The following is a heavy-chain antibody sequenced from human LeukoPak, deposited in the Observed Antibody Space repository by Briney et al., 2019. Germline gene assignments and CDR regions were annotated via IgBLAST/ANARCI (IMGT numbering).Heavy chain of an antibody. CDR1: GFTFSSYW. D-gene: IGHD3-9*01. Sequence: GGSLRLSCAASGFTFSSYWMHWVRQAPGRGLVWVSRINSDGSSTSYADSVKGRFTISRDNAKNTLYLQMNSLRAEDTAVYYCARDPTYDILTGYTDYWGQGTLVTVSS. V-gene: IGHV3-74*01. CDR3: ARDPTYDILTGYTDY. J-gene: IGHJ4*02. CDR2: INSDGSST.